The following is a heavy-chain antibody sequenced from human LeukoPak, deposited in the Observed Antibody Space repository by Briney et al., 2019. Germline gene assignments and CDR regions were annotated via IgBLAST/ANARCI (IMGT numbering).Heavy chain of an antibody. CDR1: GFTFSSYN. CDR2: ITSSSTYI. J-gene: IGHJ6*03. D-gene: IGHD1-26*01. Sequence: PGGSLRLSCAASGFTFSSYNMNWVRQAPGKGLEWVSSITSSSTYIYYADSVKGRFTISRDNARNSLYLKMNSLRVEDTAVYYCARDPYSGNYGDYYYYYMDVWGKGTLVTVSS. CDR3: ARDPYSGNYGDYYYYYMDV. V-gene: IGHV3-21*01.